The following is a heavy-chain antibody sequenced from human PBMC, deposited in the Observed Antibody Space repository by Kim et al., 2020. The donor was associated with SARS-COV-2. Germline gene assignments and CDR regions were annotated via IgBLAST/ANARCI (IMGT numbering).Heavy chain of an antibody. D-gene: IGHD3-16*01. V-gene: IGHV2-5*02. CDR1: GFSLSTSGVG. Sequence: SGPTLVNPTQTLTLTCTFSGFSLSTSGVGVGWIRQPPGKALEWLALIYWDDDKRYSPSLKSRLTITKDTSKNQVVLTMTNMDPVDTATYYCARGITFGGPYSSGWYFDYWGQGTLVTVSS. J-gene: IGHJ4*02. CDR2: IYWDDDK. CDR3: ARGITFGGPYSSGWYFDY.